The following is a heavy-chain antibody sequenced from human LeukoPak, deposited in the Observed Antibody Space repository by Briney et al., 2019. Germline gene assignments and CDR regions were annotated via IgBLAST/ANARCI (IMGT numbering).Heavy chain of an antibody. Sequence: ASVTVSCKASGYTFTSYGISWVRQAPGQGLEWMGWISAYNGNTNYAQKLQGRVTMTTDTSTSTAYMELRSLRSDDTAVYYCARDRVPVDYDFWSGLYYFDYWGQGTLVTVSS. CDR1: GYTFTSYG. D-gene: IGHD3-3*01. CDR3: ARDRVPVDYDFWSGLYYFDY. V-gene: IGHV1-18*01. J-gene: IGHJ4*02. CDR2: ISAYNGNT.